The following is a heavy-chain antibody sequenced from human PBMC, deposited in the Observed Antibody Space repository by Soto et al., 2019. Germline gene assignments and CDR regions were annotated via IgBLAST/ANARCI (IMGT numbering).Heavy chain of an antibody. Sequence: SVKVSCKASGFTFTSSAVQWVRQARGQRLEWIGWIVVGSGNTNYAQEFQERVTITRDMSTSTAYMELSSLRSEGTAVYYCAADLCTNGVCYDYWGQGTLVTVSS. D-gene: IGHD2-8*01. CDR3: AADLCTNGVCYDY. CDR1: GFTFTSSA. V-gene: IGHV1-58*01. CDR2: IVVGSGNT. J-gene: IGHJ4*02.